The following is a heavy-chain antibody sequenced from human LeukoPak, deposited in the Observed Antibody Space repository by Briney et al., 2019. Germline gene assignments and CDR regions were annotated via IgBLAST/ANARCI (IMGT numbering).Heavy chain of an antibody. CDR2: INHSGST. V-gene: IGHV4-34*01. Sequence: SETLSLTCAVYGGSFSGYYWSWIRQPPGKGLEWIGEINHSGSTNYNPSLKSRVTISVDTSKNQFSLKLTSVTAADTAVYYCARHRRGSGEFEFDPWGPGTLVTVSS. D-gene: IGHD3-16*01. J-gene: IGHJ5*02. CDR1: GGSFSGYY. CDR3: ARHRRGSGEFEFDP.